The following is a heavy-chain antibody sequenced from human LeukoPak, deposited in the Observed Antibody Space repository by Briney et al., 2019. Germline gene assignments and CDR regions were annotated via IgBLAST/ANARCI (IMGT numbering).Heavy chain of an antibody. D-gene: IGHD6-19*01. CDR2: ISGSGGST. V-gene: IGHV3-23*01. Sequence: GGSLRLSCAASVFTFSSYVVSWVRQAPGKGLEWVSAISGSGGSTYYADSVKGRFTISRDNPKNTLYLQMNSLRAEDTAVYYCARDSSGWYGGGHFDYWGQGTLVTVSS. CDR3: ARDSSGWYGGGHFDY. CDR1: VFTFSSYV. J-gene: IGHJ4*02.